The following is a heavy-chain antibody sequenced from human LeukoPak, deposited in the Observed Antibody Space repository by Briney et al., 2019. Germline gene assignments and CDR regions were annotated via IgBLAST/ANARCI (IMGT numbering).Heavy chain of an antibody. V-gene: IGHV4-59*01. CDR2: IYYSGST. Sequence: SETLSLTCTVSGGSISSYYWSWIRQPPGKGLEWIGYIYYSGSTNYNPSLKSRVTISVDTSKNQFALKLSSVTAADTAVYYCASRFPYYYDSSGYYDFDYWGQGTLVTVSS. CDR1: GGSISSYY. CDR3: ASRFPYYYDSSGYYDFDY. J-gene: IGHJ4*02. D-gene: IGHD3-22*01.